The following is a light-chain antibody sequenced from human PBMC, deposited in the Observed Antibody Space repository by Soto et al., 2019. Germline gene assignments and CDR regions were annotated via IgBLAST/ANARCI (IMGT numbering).Light chain of an antibody. CDR1: QSISSY. CDR2: AAS. Sequence: DIQMTQSPSSLSASVGDRVTITCRASQSISSYLNWYQQKPGKAPKLLIYAASSLQSGVPSRFSGSGSGTDFALNISSLQPEDFATYYCQQRYSTLLTFGGGTKVEIK. CDR3: QQRYSTLLT. V-gene: IGKV1-39*01. J-gene: IGKJ4*01.